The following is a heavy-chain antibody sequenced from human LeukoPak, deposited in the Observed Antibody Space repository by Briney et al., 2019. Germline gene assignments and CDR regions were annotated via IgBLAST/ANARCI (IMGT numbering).Heavy chain of an antibody. V-gene: IGHV3-33*01. CDR2: IWSDASNK. CDR1: GFTFSAYG. CDR3: ARGVETATLPDY. D-gene: IGHD5-24*01. Sequence: GGSLRLSCAASGFTFSAYGMEWVRQAPGKGLEWVAAIWSDASNKYYADSVKGRFTISRDNSKNTLYLQMNSLRDGDTAVYYCARGVETATLPDYWGQGALVTVS. J-gene: IGHJ4*02.